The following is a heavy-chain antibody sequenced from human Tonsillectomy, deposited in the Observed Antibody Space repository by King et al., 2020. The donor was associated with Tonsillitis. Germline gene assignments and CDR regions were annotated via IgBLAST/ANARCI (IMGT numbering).Heavy chain of an antibody. CDR1: GDTFTTYD. CDR3: SRVRYCSSATCYGAFDI. V-gene: IGHV1-8*01. Sequence: VQLVESGAEVKKPGASVKVSCKASGDTFTTYDINWVRQAPGQGLEWRGWMNPNSANTGYAQKFQGRVTMTRNTSINTAYMELTSLISEDTAVYYFSRVRYCSSATCYGAFDIWGQGTKVTVSS. J-gene: IGHJ3*02. D-gene: IGHD2-2*01. CDR2: MNPNSANT.